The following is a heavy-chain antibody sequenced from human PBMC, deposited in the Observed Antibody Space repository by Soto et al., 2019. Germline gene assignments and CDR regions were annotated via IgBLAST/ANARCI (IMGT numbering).Heavy chain of an antibody. CDR2: IYYSGST. CDR3: ARSGKLPLDY. J-gene: IGHJ4*02. Sequence: SETLSLTCTVSGGSISSYYWSWIRQPPGKGLEWIGYIYYSGSTNYNPSLKSRVTISVDTSKNQFSLKLSSVTAADTAVYYCARSGKLPLDYWGQGTLVTVSS. D-gene: IGHD6-6*01. V-gene: IGHV4-59*01. CDR1: GGSISSYY.